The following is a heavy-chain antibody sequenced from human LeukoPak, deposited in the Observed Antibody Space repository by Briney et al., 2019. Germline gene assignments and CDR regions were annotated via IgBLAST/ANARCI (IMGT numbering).Heavy chain of an antibody. V-gene: IGHV3-33*01. D-gene: IGHD2-15*01. J-gene: IGHJ4*02. CDR2: IWYDGSKK. CDR3: ARDISRGSLDY. CDR1: GFTFSSHG. Sequence: GGSLRLSCAASGFTFSSHGMYWVRQAPGKELDWVALIWYDGSKKNYADFVKGRFPISRDNSKNTLYMQMNSLRAEDTAVYYCARDISRGSLDYWGQGTLVTVSS.